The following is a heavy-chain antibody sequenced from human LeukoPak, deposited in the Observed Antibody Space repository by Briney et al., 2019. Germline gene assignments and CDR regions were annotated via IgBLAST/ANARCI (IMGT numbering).Heavy chain of an antibody. V-gene: IGHV4-31*03. CDR3: ARSAMGGYSKLDAFDI. Sequence: SQTLSLTCTVSGGSISSGGYYWSWIRQHPGKGLEWIGYIYYSGSTYYNPSLKSRVTISVDTSKNQFSLKLSSVTAAGTAVYYCARSAMGGYSKLDAFDIWGQGTMVTVSS. J-gene: IGHJ3*02. CDR1: GGSISSGGYY. CDR2: IYYSGST. D-gene: IGHD5-12*01.